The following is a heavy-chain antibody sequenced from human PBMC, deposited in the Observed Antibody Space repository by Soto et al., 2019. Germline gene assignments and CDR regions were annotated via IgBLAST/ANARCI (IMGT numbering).Heavy chain of an antibody. V-gene: IGHV3-23*01. D-gene: IGHD4-17*01. CDR3: ATEKTTVTTVYVDF. CDR1: GFTFSNYA. Sequence: EEQLLESGGGLVQPGGSLRLSCAASGFTFSNYAMSWVRQVPGKGLEWVSAISGRGDRTFYADSVKGRFTISRDNSRNTLYLQMNSLRAEDTAVFYCATEKTTVTTVYVDFWGQGTLVTVSS. CDR2: ISGRGDRT. J-gene: IGHJ4*02.